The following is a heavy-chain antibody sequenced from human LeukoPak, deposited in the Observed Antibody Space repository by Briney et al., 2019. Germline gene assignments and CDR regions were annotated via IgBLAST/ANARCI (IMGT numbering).Heavy chain of an antibody. J-gene: IGHJ5*02. D-gene: IGHD3-22*01. CDR3: ARDRIGYYYDSRVDNWFDP. V-gene: IGHV1-18*01. CDR1: GYTFTSYG. Sequence: ASVKVSCKASGYTFTSYGISWVRQAPGQGLEWMGWISAYNGNTNYAQKLQGRVTMTTDTSTSTAYMELRSLRSDDTAVYYCARDRIGYYYDSRVDNWFDPWGQGTLVTVSS. CDR2: ISAYNGNT.